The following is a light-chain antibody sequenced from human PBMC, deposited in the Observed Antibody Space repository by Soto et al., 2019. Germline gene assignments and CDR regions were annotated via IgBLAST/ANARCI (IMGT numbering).Light chain of an antibody. V-gene: IGLV1-44*01. CDR1: RSNIGSNA. CDR3: AAWDDSLNGNYV. J-gene: IGLJ1*01. Sequence: QSVLAQPPSASGTPGQRVTISCSGSRSNIGSNAVTWYQQLPGTAPKLLIYSDNQRPSGVPDRISGSRAGTSASLAISGLQSEDEADYYCAAWDDSLNGNYVFGTGTKV. CDR2: SDN.